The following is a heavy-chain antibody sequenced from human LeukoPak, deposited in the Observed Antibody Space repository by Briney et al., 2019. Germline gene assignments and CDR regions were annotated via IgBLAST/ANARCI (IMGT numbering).Heavy chain of an antibody. D-gene: IGHD4-17*01. V-gene: IGHV7-4-1*02. Sequence: ASVKVSCKASGYTSTSYAMNWVRQAPGQGLEWMGWINTNTGNPTYAQGFTGRFVFSLDTSVSTAYLQISSLKAEDTAVYYCARVTVYGDYQGANFDYWGQGTLVTVSS. J-gene: IGHJ4*02. CDR3: ARVTVYGDYQGANFDY. CDR1: GYTSTSYA. CDR2: INTNTGNP.